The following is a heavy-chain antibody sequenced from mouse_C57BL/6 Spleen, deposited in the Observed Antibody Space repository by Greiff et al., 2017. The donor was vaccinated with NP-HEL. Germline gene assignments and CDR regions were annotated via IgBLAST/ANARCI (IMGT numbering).Heavy chain of an antibody. Sequence: VKLVESDAELVKPGASVKISCKVSGYTFTDHTIHWMKQRPEQGLEWIGYIYPRDGSTKYNEKFKGKATLTADKSSSTAYMQLNSLTSEDSAVYFCARCYDGPYYFDYWGQGTTLTVSS. CDR3: ARCYDGPYYFDY. D-gene: IGHD2-3*01. V-gene: IGHV1-78*01. CDR1: GYTFTDHT. J-gene: IGHJ2*01. CDR2: IYPRDGST.